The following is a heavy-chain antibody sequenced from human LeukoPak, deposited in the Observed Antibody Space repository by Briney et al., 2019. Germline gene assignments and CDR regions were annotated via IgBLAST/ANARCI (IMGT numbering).Heavy chain of an antibody. CDR1: GGSFSGYY. CDR2: IYSSGST. D-gene: IGHD2-21*02. J-gene: IGHJ4*02. CDR3: ARHYCGGDCYTRFDY. Sequence: PSETLSLTCAVYGGSFSGYYWSWIRQPPGKGLEWVGYIYSSGSTKYNPSLKSRVTISVDTPNNQFFLKLSSVTAADTAVYYCARHYCGGDCYTRFDYWGQGTLVTVSS. V-gene: IGHV4-59*08.